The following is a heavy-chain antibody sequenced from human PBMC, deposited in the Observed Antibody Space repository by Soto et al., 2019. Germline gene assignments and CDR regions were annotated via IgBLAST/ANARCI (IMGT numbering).Heavy chain of an antibody. Sequence: QITLKESGPTRVKPTQTLALTCTFSGFSLSTSGVGVGWIRKTPGKALEWLAVIYCDDDKRYNPHLKNRLTTTQDTSNNQVVLIMAAIDPVDTATYFCAHRGYMYGNWDHGSFDYWGQGTLVTVSS. CDR3: AHRGYMYGNWDHGSFDY. CDR2: IYCDDDK. D-gene: IGHD5-18*01. V-gene: IGHV2-5*02. J-gene: IGHJ4*02. CDR1: GFSLSTSGVG.